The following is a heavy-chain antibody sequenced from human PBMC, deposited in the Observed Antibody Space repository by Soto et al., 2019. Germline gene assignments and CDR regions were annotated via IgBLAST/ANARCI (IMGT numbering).Heavy chain of an antibody. J-gene: IGHJ1*01. V-gene: IGHV3-23*01. CDR1: GFTVSTYA. D-gene: IGHD3-22*01. Sequence: EVQLLQSGGGLVQPGGCLRLSYAASGFTVSTYAMAWGRQAPGKGLEWVSTVSGGGDHTYYADSVKGRSTISRDASKNTLYLQMDSLRVEDTAVYYCAKSGFADLEYWGQGALVTVSS. CDR2: VSGGGDHT. CDR3: AKSGFADLEY.